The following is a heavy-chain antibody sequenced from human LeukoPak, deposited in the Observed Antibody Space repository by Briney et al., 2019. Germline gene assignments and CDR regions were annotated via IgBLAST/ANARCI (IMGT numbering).Heavy chain of an antibody. CDR2: ISGSGSTT. CDR3: ARDQLNFPY. Sequence: EGSLRLSCAASGFTFSDYYMTWIRQAPGKGLEWVSYISGSGSTTNYADSVRGRFTISRDNVKNSLYLQMNSLRAEDTAVYYCARDQLNFPYWGQGALVTVSS. D-gene: IGHD5-24*01. J-gene: IGHJ4*02. CDR1: GFTFSDYY. V-gene: IGHV3-11*01.